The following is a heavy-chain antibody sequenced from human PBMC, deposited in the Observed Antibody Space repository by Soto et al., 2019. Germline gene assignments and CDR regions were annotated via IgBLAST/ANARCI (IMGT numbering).Heavy chain of an antibody. J-gene: IGHJ4*02. D-gene: IGHD3-22*01. CDR3: AKGRQVITMIVVAPLDY. CDR1: GYTFSGYY. V-gene: IGHV1-2*02. CDR2: INPTSGGT. Sequence: ASVKVSCKTSGYTFSGYYIHWVRQAPGQGLEWMGWINPTSGGTNYAQRFHGRVTMTRDTSISAAYMELSRLRSDDAAVYYCAKGRQVITMIVVAPLDYRGQGTRVTVSS.